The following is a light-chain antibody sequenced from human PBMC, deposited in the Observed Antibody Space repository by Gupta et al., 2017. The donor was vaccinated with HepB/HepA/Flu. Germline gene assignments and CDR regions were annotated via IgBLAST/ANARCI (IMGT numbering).Light chain of an antibody. V-gene: IGLV1-44*01. J-gene: IGLJ3*02. CDR3: AAWDDSPNGWV. CDR1: SPNIGSNP. CDR2: SNN. Sequence: SVLTHPPSASGTPAQRVTISCSGSSPNIGSNPVNWYQQHPGTAPKLLIDSNNQRPSGVPVRFSGSRSGTSAALSISGLQPEAEADYYCAAWDDSPNGWVFGGGTKLTVL.